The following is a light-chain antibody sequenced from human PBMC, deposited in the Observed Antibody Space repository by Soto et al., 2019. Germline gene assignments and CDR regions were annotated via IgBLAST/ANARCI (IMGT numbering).Light chain of an antibody. CDR2: DAS. CDR3: QQYSSYSRS. V-gene: IGKV1-5*01. J-gene: IGKJ1*01. Sequence: DLQMTQSPSTLSASVGDRVTITCRAGDTISTWLAWYQQKPGKAPKLLIFDASTLESGVPSRFSGSGSGTEFTLTISSLQPDDFATYYCQQYSSYSRSFGQGTKVDIK. CDR1: DTISTW.